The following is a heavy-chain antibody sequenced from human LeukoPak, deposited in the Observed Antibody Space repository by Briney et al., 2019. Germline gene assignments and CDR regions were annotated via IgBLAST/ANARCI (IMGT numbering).Heavy chain of an antibody. D-gene: IGHD3-10*01. Sequence: PGGSLRLSCAASGFTVSSNYMSWVRQPPGKGLEWVSVIYSGGSTYYADSVKGRFTISRDNSKNTLYLQMNSLRAEDTAVYYCASMIEYYYGSGSYYPLDYWGQGTLVTVSS. J-gene: IGHJ4*02. CDR2: IYSGGST. CDR1: GFTVSSNY. V-gene: IGHV3-53*01. CDR3: ASMIEYYYGSGSYYPLDY.